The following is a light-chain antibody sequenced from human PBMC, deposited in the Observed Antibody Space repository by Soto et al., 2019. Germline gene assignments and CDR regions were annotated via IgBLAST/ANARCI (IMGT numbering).Light chain of an antibody. Sequence: QSVLTQPPSVSEAPGQRVTISCSGSRSNIGNNAVNWYQQLPGKAPKLLIYYDDLLPSGVSDRFSGSKSGTSASLAISGLQSEDEADYYCAVWDDNLNGVVFGGGTKVTVL. J-gene: IGLJ2*01. CDR3: AVWDDNLNGVV. CDR1: RSNIGNNA. CDR2: YDD. V-gene: IGLV1-36*01.